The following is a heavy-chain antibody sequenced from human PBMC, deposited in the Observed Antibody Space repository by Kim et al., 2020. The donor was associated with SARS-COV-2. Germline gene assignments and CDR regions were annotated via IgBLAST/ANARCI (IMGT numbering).Heavy chain of an antibody. CDR3: AKGDWNYFWWGQILTNYYYYGMDV. J-gene: IGHJ6*02. Sequence: GGSLRLSCAASGFTFSSYGMHWVRQAPGKGLEWVAVISYDGSNKYYADSVKGRFTISRDNSKNTLYLQMNSLRAEDTAVYYCAKGDWNYFWWGQILTNYYYYGMDVWGQGTTVTVSS. CDR1: GFTFSSYG. CDR2: ISYDGSNK. V-gene: IGHV3-30*18. D-gene: IGHD1-7*01.